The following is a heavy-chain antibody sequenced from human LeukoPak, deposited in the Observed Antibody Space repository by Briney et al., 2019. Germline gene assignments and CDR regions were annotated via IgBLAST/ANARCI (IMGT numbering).Heavy chain of an antibody. Sequence: GGSLRLSCAASGFTFSSYGMHWVRQAPGKGLEWVAFIRYDGSNKYYADSVKGRFTISRDNSKNTLYLQMNSLRAEDTAVYYCAKDNQDIVATIGDYWGQGTLVTVSS. CDR1: GFTFSSYG. V-gene: IGHV3-30*02. D-gene: IGHD5-12*01. CDR3: AKDNQDIVATIGDY. CDR2: IRYDGSNK. J-gene: IGHJ4*02.